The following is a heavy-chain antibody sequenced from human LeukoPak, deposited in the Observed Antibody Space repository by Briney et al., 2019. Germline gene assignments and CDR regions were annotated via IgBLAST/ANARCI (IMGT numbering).Heavy chain of an antibody. V-gene: IGHV1-69*01. CDR2: IIPIFGTA. CDR1: GGTFSSYA. CDR3: TRSVRNGHIDY. J-gene: IGHJ4*02. D-gene: IGHD2-21*01. Sequence: SVKVSCKASGGTFSSYAISWVRQAPGQGLEWMGGIIPIFGTANYAQKFQGRVTITADESTSTAYMELSSLRFEDTAVYYCTRSVRNGHIDYWGQGTLVTVSS.